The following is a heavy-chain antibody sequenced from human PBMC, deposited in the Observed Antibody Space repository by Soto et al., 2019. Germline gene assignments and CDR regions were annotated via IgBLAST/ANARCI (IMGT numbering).Heavy chain of an antibody. V-gene: IGHV3-21*01. J-gene: IGHJ4*02. Sequence: GGSLRLSCTASGFTFSNYSMNWVRQAPGKGLEWVSSISSDSTYIYYADSVKGRFTISRDNAKNSLSLQMNSLRAEDTAVYFFARDPIPVPMYYFDYWGQGYLVTVSS. CDR3: ARDPIPVPMYYFDY. D-gene: IGHD6-19*01. CDR1: GFTFSNYS. CDR2: ISSDSTYI.